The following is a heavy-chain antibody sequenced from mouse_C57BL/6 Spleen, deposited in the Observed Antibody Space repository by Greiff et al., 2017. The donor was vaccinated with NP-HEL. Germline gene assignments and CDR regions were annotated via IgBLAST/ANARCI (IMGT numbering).Heavy chain of an antibody. V-gene: IGHV5-17*01. D-gene: IGHD1-1*01. CDR1: GFTFSDYG. J-gene: IGHJ2*01. CDR3: ASHPYYYGSSPFDY. Sequence: EVMLVESGGGLVKPGGSLKLSCAASGFTFSDYGMHWVRQAPEKGLEWVAYISSGSSTIYYADTVKGRFTISRDNAKNTLFLQMTSLRSEDTAMYYCASHPYYYGSSPFDYWGQGTTLTVSS. CDR2: ISSGSSTI.